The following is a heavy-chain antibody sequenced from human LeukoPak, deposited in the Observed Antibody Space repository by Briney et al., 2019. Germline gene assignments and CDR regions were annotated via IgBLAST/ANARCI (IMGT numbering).Heavy chain of an antibody. J-gene: IGHJ4*02. D-gene: IGHD3-3*01. CDR1: GYTFTGYY. Sequence: ASVKVSCKASGYTFTGYYMHWVRQAPGHGLEWMGWINPNSGGTNYAQKLQGRVTMTRDTSISTAYMELSRLRSDDTAVYYCARSRYYDFWSGYYSFDYWGQGTLVTVSS. CDR3: ARSRYYDFWSGYYSFDY. V-gene: IGHV1-2*02. CDR2: INPNSGGT.